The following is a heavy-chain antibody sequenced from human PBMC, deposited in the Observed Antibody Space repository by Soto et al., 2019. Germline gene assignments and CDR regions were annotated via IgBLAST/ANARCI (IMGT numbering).Heavy chain of an antibody. V-gene: IGHV3-30*18. CDR1: GFSFSNYG. Sequence: PGGSLRLSCAASGFSFSNYGMHWVRQAPGKGLEWVAVTSYDGSDKYYADSVKGRFTISRDNSKNTLYLQMNSLATEDTAVYYCAKRRSAYCGGDCYWSTYYGMDVWGQGTTVTVSS. J-gene: IGHJ6*02. CDR2: TSYDGSDK. D-gene: IGHD2-21*02. CDR3: AKRRSAYCGGDCYWSTYYGMDV.